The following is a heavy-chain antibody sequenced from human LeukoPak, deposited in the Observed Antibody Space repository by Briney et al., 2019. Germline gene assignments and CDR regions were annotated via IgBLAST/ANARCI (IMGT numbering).Heavy chain of an antibody. CDR1: GYPFPSYD. V-gene: IGHV1-8*01. D-gene: IGHD2-15*01. CDR3: ARGRVATPNWFDP. J-gene: IGHJ5*02. CDR2: MNPNTANT. Sequence: ASVKVSCKASGYPFPSYDINWVRQATGQGLDWVGWMNPNTANTAYAQKFQGRVTMTRDASISTAYMELSSLRSEDTAVYYCARGRVATPNWFDPWGQGTLVTVSS.